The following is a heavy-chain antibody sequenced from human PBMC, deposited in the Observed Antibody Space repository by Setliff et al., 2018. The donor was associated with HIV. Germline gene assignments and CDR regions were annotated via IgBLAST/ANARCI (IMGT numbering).Heavy chain of an antibody. CDR3: ARVRGYSSSSRDFYYHNMEV. Sequence: PSETLSLTCTVSGGSIGTYYWNWIRLPAGKGLEWIGNVHYSGNTYYTSSLQSRVIISADTSKSQFYLRLSSVTAADTGVYYCARVRGYSSSSRDFYYHNMEVWGKGTTVTVSS. V-gene: IGHV4-59*04. D-gene: IGHD6-6*01. CDR2: VHYSGNT. CDR1: GGSIGTYY. J-gene: IGHJ6*03.